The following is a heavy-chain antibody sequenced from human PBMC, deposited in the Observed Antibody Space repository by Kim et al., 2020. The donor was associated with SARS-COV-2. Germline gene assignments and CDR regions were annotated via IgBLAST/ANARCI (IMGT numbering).Heavy chain of an antibody. J-gene: IGHJ4*02. Sequence: KLQGRVTMTTDTSTSTAYMELRSLRSDDTAVYYCARELGYCSGGSCYPYDYWGQGTLVTVSS. D-gene: IGHD2-15*01. CDR3: ARELGYCSGGSCYPYDY. V-gene: IGHV1-18*01.